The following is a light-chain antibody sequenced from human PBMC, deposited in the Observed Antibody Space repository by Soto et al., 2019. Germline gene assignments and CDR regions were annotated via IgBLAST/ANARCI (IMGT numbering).Light chain of an antibody. V-gene: IGKV1-39*01. J-gene: IGKJ1*01. Sequence: DIEMTQSPSSLSASVAKTITITCRASKSISSSLNWFQHSPGQPPKLLLFAPSNLHAGVPPRFSGSGSGTSFSLTIRSLQPEDFATYYCQQSFNLPRTFGPGTRVEFK. CDR3: QQSFNLPRT. CDR1: KSISSS. CDR2: APS.